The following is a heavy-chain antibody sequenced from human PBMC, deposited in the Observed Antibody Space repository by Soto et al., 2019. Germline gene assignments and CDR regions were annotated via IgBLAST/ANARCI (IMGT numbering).Heavy chain of an antibody. V-gene: IGHV3-33*01. Sequence: GGSLRLSCAASGFTFSSYGMHWVRQAPGKGLEWVAVIWYDGSNKYYADSVKGRFTISRDNSKNTLYLQMNSLRAEDTAVYYCARDASTAARPYSGMDVWGQGTTVTVSS. CDR2: IWYDGSNK. D-gene: IGHD6-6*01. J-gene: IGHJ6*02. CDR1: GFTFSSYG. CDR3: ARDASTAARPYSGMDV.